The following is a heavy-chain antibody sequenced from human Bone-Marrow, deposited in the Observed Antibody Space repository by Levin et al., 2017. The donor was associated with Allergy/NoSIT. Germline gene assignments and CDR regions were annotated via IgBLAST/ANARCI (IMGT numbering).Heavy chain of an antibody. CDR3: VAVSCTGRTCYRYTWLDP. CDR2: FDPEEDEI. J-gene: IGHJ5*02. CDR1: GNSLTELS. V-gene: IGHV1-24*01. D-gene: IGHD2-8*01. Sequence: GESLKISCKVSGNSLTELSIHWVRQAPGKGLEWMGSFDPEEDEIMYAQTFQGRVTMTEDTSANTAYMELRSLRFEDTAVYYCVAVSCTGRTCYRYTWLDPWGQGTLVTVSS.